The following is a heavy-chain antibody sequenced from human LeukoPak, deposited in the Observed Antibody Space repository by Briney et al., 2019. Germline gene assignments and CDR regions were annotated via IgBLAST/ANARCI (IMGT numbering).Heavy chain of an antibody. CDR1: GYTLTSYG. CDR2: ISAYNGNT. Sequence: ASVKVSCKASGYTLTSYGISWVRQAPGQGLEWMGWISAYNGNTRYAQKLQGRVTMTTDSSTSTAYMELRSLRSDDTAVYYCARGPIIDIVVIPAAADYYHMDVWGKGTTVTISS. CDR3: ARGPIIDIVVIPAAADYYHMDV. D-gene: IGHD2-2*01. J-gene: IGHJ6*03. V-gene: IGHV1-18*01.